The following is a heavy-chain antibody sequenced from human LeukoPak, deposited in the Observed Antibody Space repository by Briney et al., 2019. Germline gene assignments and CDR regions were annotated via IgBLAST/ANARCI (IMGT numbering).Heavy chain of an antibody. J-gene: IGHJ6*02. D-gene: IGHD3-10*01. CDR1: GFTFSDYY. Sequence: PGGSLRLSCAASGFTFSDYYMSWIRQAPGKGLEWVSYISSSGSTIYYADSVKGRFTISRDNAKNSLYLQMNSLRAEDTAVYYCAIDEDYYGSGRGPYYYGMDVWGQGTTVTVSS. CDR2: ISSSGSTI. CDR3: AIDEDYYGSGRGPYYYGMDV. V-gene: IGHV3-11*01.